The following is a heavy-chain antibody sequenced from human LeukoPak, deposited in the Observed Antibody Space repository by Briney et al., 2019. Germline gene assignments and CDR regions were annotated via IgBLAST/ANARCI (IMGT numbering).Heavy chain of an antibody. CDR2: ISGSGSST. J-gene: IGHJ4*02. CDR1: GFTFTNYA. Sequence: PGGSLRLSCAASGFTFTNYAMSWVRQAPGKGLEWVSSISGSGSSTYYADSVKGRFTISRDNSRNTLDLQMNSLRAEDTAVYYCAKDIWDSDSNWITHFDCWGQETLVTVSS. D-gene: IGHD4-11*01. V-gene: IGHV3-23*01. CDR3: AKDIWDSDSNWITHFDC.